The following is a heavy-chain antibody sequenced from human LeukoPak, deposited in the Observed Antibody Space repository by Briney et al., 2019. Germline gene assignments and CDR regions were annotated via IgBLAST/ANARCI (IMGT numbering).Heavy chain of an antibody. CDR2: IYTSGST. J-gene: IGHJ4*02. V-gene: IGHV4-4*07. CDR3: ARYSTTYYYDSSGYYYFDY. D-gene: IGHD3-22*01. Sequence: TSETLSLTCTVSGGSISSYYWSWIRQPAGKGLEWIGRIYTSGSTNYNSSLKSRVTMSVDTSKNQFSLKLSSVTAADTAVYYCARYSTTYYYDSSGYYYFDYWGQGTLVTVSS. CDR1: GGSISSYY.